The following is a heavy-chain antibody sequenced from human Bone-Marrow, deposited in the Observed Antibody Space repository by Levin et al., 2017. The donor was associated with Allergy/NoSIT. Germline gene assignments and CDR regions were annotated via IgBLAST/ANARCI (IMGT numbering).Heavy chain of an antibody. V-gene: IGHV4-30-4*01. D-gene: IGHD1-1*01. Sequence: SETLSLTCTVSGGSISSGDYYWSWIRQPPGKGLEWIGYIYYSGSTYYNPSLKSRVTISVDTSKNQFSLKLSSVTAADTAVYYCARVSTLERRFDYWGQGTLVTVSS. J-gene: IGHJ4*02. CDR3: ARVSTLERRFDY. CDR2: IYYSGST. CDR1: GGSISSGDYY.